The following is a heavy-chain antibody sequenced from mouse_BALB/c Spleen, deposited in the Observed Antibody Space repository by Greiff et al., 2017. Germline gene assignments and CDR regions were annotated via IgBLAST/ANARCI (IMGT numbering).Heavy chain of an antibody. V-gene: IGHV1-69*02. CDR1: GYTFTSYW. D-gene: IGHD2-3*01. Sequence: QVQLQQPGAELVRPGASVKLSCKASGYTFTSYWINWVKQRPGQGLEWIGNIYPSDSYTNYNQKFKDKATLTVDKSSSTAYMQLSSPTSEDSAVYYCTRDDGYYGYAMDYWGQGTSVTVSS. CDR3: TRDDGYYGYAMDY. CDR2: IYPSDSYT. J-gene: IGHJ4*01.